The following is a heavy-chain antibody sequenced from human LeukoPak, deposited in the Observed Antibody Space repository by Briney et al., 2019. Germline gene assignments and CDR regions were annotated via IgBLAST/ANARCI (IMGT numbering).Heavy chain of an antibody. CDR2: INHSGST. D-gene: IGHD1-14*01. CDR1: GGSFSGYY. V-gene: IGHV4-34*01. CDR3: ARREGRTRSGLLFDY. J-gene: IGHJ4*02. Sequence: PSETLSLTCAVYGGSFSGYYWSWIRQPPGKGLEWIGEINHSGSTNYNPSLKSRVTISVDTSKNQFSLKLSSVTAADTAVYYCARREGRTRSGLLFDYWGQGTLVTVSS.